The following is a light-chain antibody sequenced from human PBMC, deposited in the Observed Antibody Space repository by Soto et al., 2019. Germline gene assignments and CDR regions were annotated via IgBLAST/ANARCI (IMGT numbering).Light chain of an antibody. CDR1: QSISSW. CDR2: DAS. Sequence: IQMTQSPSTLSASVSNRFTITCRASQSISSWLAWYQQKPGKAPKLLIYDASSLESGVPSRFSGSGSGTEFTLTISSLQPDDFATYYCQQYNSYSWTFGQGTKVDIK. V-gene: IGKV1-5*01. CDR3: QQYNSYSWT. J-gene: IGKJ1*01.